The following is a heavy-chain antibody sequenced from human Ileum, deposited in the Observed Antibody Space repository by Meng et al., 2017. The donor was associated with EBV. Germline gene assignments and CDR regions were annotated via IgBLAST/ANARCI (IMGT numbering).Heavy chain of an antibody. CDR3: AHTKHSSGYYYHDY. V-gene: IGHV2-5*01. CDR2: IYWNDDE. J-gene: IGHJ4*02. D-gene: IGHD3-22*01. Sequence: QITLKESGPTPVEPPQTLTLTCTFSGFSLSTSGVSVGWIRQPPGKALEWLAVIYWNDDEGYSPSLKSRLTITKDTSKNQVVLTMTNMDPVDTATYYCAHTKHSSGYYYHDYWGQGTLVTVSS. CDR1: GFSLSTSGVS.